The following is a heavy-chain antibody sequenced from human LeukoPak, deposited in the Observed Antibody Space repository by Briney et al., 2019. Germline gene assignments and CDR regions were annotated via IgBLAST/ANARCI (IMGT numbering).Heavy chain of an antibody. CDR2: FDPEDGET. V-gene: IGHV1-24*01. Sequence: ASVKVSCKVSGNTLTDLSMHWVRQTPGKGLEWMGGFDPEDGETIYAQKFQGRVTMIENTSTDTAYMELSSLRSEDTAVYYCATYMAEDYMFFDAFDIWGQGTMVTVSS. CDR3: ATYMAEDYMFFDAFDI. CDR1: GNTLTDLS. J-gene: IGHJ3*02. D-gene: IGHD4-11*01.